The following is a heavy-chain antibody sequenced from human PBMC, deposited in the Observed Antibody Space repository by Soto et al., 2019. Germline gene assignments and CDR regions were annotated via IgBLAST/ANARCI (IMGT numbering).Heavy chain of an antibody. D-gene: IGHD6-13*01. CDR2: IYYSGST. CDR1: GGSISSSSYY. CDR3: ARQFGGSSWNHFDY. V-gene: IGHV4-39*01. Sequence: SETLSLTCTVSGGSISSSSYYWGWIRQPPGKGLEWIGSIYYSGSTYYNPSLKSRVTISVDTSKNQFSLKLSSVTAADTAVYYCARQFGGSSWNHFDYWGQGTLVTVSS. J-gene: IGHJ4*02.